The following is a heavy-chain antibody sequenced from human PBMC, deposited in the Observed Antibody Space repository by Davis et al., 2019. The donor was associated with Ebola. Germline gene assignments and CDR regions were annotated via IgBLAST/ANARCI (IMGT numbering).Heavy chain of an antibody. V-gene: IGHV1-69*13. CDR2: VIPVFGTT. J-gene: IGHJ4*02. CDR3: AREVGETKLDQ. Sequence: SVKVSCKAFGYTFTNYYVHWVRQAPGQGLEWMGWVIPVFGTTNYAQKFQGRVTLTADESTSTAYMELTNLRSDDTAVYYCAREVGETKLDQWGQGTLVTVSS. CDR1: GYTFTNYY. D-gene: IGHD1-26*01.